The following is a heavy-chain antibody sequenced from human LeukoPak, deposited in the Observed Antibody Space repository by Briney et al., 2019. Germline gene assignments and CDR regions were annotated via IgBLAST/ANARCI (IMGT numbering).Heavy chain of an antibody. CDR1: GFTFSSYE. D-gene: IGHD2-8*01. CDR3: ARDCTNGVCWDY. CDR2: ISSSGSTI. V-gene: IGHV3-48*03. Sequence: PGGSLRLSCAASGFTFSSYEXXXXRQAPGXXLXXVSYISSSGSTIYYAXSVKXXFTISRDNAKNSLYLQMNSLRAEDTAVYYCARDCTNGVCWDYWGQGTLVTVSS. J-gene: IGHJ4*02.